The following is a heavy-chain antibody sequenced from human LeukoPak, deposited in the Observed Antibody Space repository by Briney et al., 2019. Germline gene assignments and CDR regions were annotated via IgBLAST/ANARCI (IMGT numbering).Heavy chain of an antibody. J-gene: IGHJ4*02. CDR2: ISGSGENT. Sequence: GGSLRLSCAASGFTFSSYAMSWVRQAPGKGLEWVSTISGSGENTYYADSVKGRFTISRDNSKNTLYLQMYSLRVEDTAVYYCAKWGSGSYYKGSFDCWGQGTLVTVSS. D-gene: IGHD3-10*01. CDR3: AKWGSGSYYKGSFDC. CDR1: GFTFSSYA. V-gene: IGHV3-23*01.